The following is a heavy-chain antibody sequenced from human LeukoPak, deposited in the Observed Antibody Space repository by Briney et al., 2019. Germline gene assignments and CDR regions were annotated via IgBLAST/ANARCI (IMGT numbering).Heavy chain of an antibody. Sequence: SETLSLTCTVSGGSISSSSYYWGWIRQPPGKGLEWIGSIYYSGSTYYNPSLKSRVTISVDTSKNQFSLKLSSVTAADTAVYYCARGSNYYDSSGYYNYWGQGTLVTASS. CDR3: ARGSNYYDSSGYYNY. V-gene: IGHV4-39*07. D-gene: IGHD3-22*01. J-gene: IGHJ4*02. CDR2: IYYSGST. CDR1: GGSISSSSYY.